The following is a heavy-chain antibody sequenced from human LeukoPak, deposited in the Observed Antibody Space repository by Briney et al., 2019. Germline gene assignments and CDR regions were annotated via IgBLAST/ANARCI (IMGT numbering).Heavy chain of an antibody. D-gene: IGHD3-10*01. CDR1: GFTFSSYA. CDR3: VTAGGSGYVDY. Sequence: GGSLRLSCAASGFTFSSYAMSWVRQAPGKRLEWASAISGSGGSTYYADSVKGRFTISRDNSKNTLYLQMNSLRDEDTALYYCVTAGGSGYVDYWGQGTLVTVSS. V-gene: IGHV3-23*01. J-gene: IGHJ4*02. CDR2: ISGSGGST.